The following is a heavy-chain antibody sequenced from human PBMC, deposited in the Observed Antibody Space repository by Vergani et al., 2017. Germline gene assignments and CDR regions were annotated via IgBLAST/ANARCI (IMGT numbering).Heavy chain of an antibody. J-gene: IGHJ4*02. D-gene: IGHD6-13*01. CDR3: ARGLAAGRGVFDY. V-gene: IGHV4-59*01. Sequence: QVQLQESGPGLVKPSETLSLTCTVSGGSISSYYWSWIRQPPGKGLEWIGYIYYSGSTNYNPCLKSRVTISVDTSKNQFSLKLSSVTAADTAVYYCARGLAAGRGVFDYWGQGTLVTVSS. CDR2: IYYSGST. CDR1: GGSISSYY.